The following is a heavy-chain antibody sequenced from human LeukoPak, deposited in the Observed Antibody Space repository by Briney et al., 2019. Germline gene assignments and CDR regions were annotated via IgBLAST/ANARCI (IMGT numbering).Heavy chain of an antibody. J-gene: IGHJ4*02. D-gene: IGHD3-16*01. CDR1: GFTFSGSA. Sequence: PGGSLRLSCAASGFTFSGSAMHWVRQASGKGLEWVGRIRSKANSYATAYAASVKGRFTISRDDSKNTAYLQMNSLKTEDTAVYYCTRHPGSTITFGGATRDWGQGTLVTVSS. V-gene: IGHV3-73*01. CDR3: TRHPGSTITFGGATRD. CDR2: IRSKANSYAT.